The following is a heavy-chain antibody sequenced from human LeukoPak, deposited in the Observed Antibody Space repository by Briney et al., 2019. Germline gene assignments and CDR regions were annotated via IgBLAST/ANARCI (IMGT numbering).Heavy chain of an antibody. CDR3: ARELLLWFGDFGRFDP. Sequence: GGSLRLSCAASGFTFSTYSGNWIRQAPGKGLEWVSSISDDSNYIYYADSVKGRFTISRDNAKNSLYLQMNSLRAEDTAVYYCARELLLWFGDFGRFDPWGQGTLVTVSS. D-gene: IGHD3-10*01. CDR1: GFTFSTYS. V-gene: IGHV3-21*01. J-gene: IGHJ5*02. CDR2: ISDDSNYI.